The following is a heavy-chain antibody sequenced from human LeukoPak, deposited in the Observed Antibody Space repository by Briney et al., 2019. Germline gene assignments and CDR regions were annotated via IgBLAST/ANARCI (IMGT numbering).Heavy chain of an antibody. Sequence: GGSLRLSCAASGFTFSSYWMSWVRQAPGKGLEWVANIKQDGSEKYYVDSVKGRFTISRDNAKNSLYLQMNSLRAEDTAVYYCARDPLIANYDFWSGYSNWFDPWGQGTLVTVSS. D-gene: IGHD3-3*01. CDR3: ARDPLIANYDFWSGYSNWFDP. J-gene: IGHJ5*02. CDR1: GFTFSSYW. CDR2: IKQDGSEK. V-gene: IGHV3-7*01.